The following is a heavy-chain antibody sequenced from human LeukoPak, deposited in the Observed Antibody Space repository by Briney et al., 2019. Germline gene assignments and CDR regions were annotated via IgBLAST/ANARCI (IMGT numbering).Heavy chain of an antibody. CDR3: AGRDYSGSGTYYNPLDY. CDR1: GFFFSSCA. V-gene: IGHV3-23*01. D-gene: IGHD3-10*01. Sequence: PGGSLRLSCAASGFFFSSCALSWVRLAPGKGLEWVSAISGSGANTYYADFVQGRFTVSRDNSRNTLYLQMNSLRADDTAVYYCAGRDYSGSGTYYNPLDYWGQGTLVTVSS. CDR2: ISGSGANT. J-gene: IGHJ4*02.